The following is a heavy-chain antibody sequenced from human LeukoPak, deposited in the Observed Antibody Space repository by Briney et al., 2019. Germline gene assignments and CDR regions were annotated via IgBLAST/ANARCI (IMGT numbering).Heavy chain of an antibody. CDR2: FNWKGSGA. J-gene: IGHJ3*02. V-gene: IGHV3-20*01. Sequence: GGSLRLSCAASGFTFHDYGMRWVPHVPGKGREWVSGFNWKGSGAGYGDSVKGRFTISRDNSKNTLYLQMTRLRAEDTAVYHCAKVSKITRGVQDNDAFDIWGQGTMVTVSS. CDR1: GFTFHDYG. D-gene: IGHD3-10*01. CDR3: AKVSKITRGVQDNDAFDI.